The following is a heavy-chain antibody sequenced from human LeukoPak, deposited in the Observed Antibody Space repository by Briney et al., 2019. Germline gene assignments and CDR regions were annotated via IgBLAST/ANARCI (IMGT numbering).Heavy chain of an antibody. CDR1: GFTFSSYA. Sequence: GGSLRLSCAASGFTFSSYAMSWVRQAPGKGLEWVSAISGSGGSTYYADSVRGRFTISRDNSKNTLFLQMSSLRGDDTAVYYCARESEAFDYWGQGTLVTVSS. CDR3: ARESEAFDY. J-gene: IGHJ4*02. CDR2: ISGSGGST. V-gene: IGHV3-23*01.